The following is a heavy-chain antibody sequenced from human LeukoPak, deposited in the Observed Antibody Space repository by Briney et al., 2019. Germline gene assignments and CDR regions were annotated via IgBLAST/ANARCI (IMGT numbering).Heavy chain of an antibody. CDR3: AKGGGYEAQYYYYLDV. D-gene: IGHD5-12*01. CDR1: GFTFISYG. J-gene: IGHJ6*03. V-gene: IGHV3-30*02. Sequence: GGPLRLSFAGSGFTFISYGRYWARKAQARGLEGVPFLRYDGSNKYYADSVKGRFTVSRDNSKNTLYLQMKSLRAEDTAVYYCAKGGGYEAQYYYYLDVWGKGTTVTISS. CDR2: LRYDGSNK.